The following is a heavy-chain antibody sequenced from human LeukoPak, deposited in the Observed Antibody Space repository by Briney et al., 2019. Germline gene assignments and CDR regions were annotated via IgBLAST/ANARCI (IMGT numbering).Heavy chain of an antibody. J-gene: IGHJ6*03. Sequence: ASVKVSCKASGYTFTGYYMHWVRQAPGQGLEWMGWINPNSGGTNYAQKFQGRVTMTRDTSISTAYMELSRLRSDAPPVYSCASPPPIIEHYLDFWGKGPTVTVSS. V-gene: IGHV1-2*02. CDR1: GYTFTGYY. CDR2: INPNSGGT. CDR3: ASPPPIIEHYLDF. D-gene: IGHD3-10*01.